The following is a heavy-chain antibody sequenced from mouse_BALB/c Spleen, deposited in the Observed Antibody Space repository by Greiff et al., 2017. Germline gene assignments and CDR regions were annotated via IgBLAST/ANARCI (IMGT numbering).Heavy chain of an antibody. J-gene: IGHJ4*01. CDR1: GYTFTSYT. V-gene: IGHV1-4*01. Sequence: QVQLQQSGAELARPGASVKMSCKASGYTFTSYTMHWVKQRPGQGLEWIGYINPSSGYTNYNQKFKDKATLTADKSSSTAYMQLSSLTSEDSAVYYCARSTARGAIDYWGQGTSVTVSS. D-gene: IGHD3-1*01. CDR2: INPSSGYT. CDR3: ARSTARGAIDY.